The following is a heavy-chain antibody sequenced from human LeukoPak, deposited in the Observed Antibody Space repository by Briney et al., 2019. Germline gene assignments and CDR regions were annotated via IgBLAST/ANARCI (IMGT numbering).Heavy chain of an antibody. CDR2: INPNSGDT. CDR1: GYTFSGYY. Sequence: ASVKVSRKASGYTFSGYYMSWVRQAPGQGLEWMGWINPNSGDTNYAQKFQGRVTMTRDTSISTAYMELSSLRSDDTAVYYCVRDTSRDDYNFFDYWGQGTLVTVSS. CDR3: VRDTSRDDYNFFDY. V-gene: IGHV1-2*02. D-gene: IGHD5-24*01. J-gene: IGHJ4*02.